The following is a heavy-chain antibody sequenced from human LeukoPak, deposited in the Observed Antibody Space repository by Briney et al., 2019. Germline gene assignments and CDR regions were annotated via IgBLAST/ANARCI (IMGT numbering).Heavy chain of an antibody. V-gene: IGHV4-59*01. CDR2: IYYSGST. CDR1: GGSISSYY. J-gene: IGHJ6*03. CDR3: ARSVEGYCRGGSCYSYSYYMDV. Sequence: PSETLSLTCTVSGGSISSYYWSWIRQPPGKGLEWIGYIYYSGSTNYNPSLKSRVTISVDTSKNQCSLKLSSVTAADTAVYYCARSVEGYCRGGSCYSYSYYMDVWGKGTTVTVSS. D-gene: IGHD2-15*01.